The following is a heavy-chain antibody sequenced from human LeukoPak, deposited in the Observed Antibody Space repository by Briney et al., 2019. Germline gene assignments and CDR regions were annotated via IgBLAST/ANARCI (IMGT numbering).Heavy chain of an antibody. CDR2: ITYDGSNK. Sequence: GGSLRLSCAASGFTFSNYGMHWVRQAPGKGLEWVALITYDGSNKNYADSVKGRFTISRDNSKNTLYLQMNSLRVEDTAVYYCAKDPGRNFFYYFEYWGQGTLVTVSS. J-gene: IGHJ4*02. CDR3: AKDPGRNFFYYFEY. V-gene: IGHV3-30*18. CDR1: GFTFSNYG. D-gene: IGHD1-26*01.